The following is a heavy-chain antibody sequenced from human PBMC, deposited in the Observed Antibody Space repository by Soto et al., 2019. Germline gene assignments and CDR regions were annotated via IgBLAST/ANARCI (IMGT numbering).Heavy chain of an antibody. CDR3: ASIVVPAAPFDY. D-gene: IGHD2-2*01. J-gene: IGHJ4*02. CDR1: GGSISSGGYY. V-gene: IGHV4-31*03. Sequence: QVQLQESGPGLVKPSQTLSLTCTVSGGSISSGGYYWSWIRQHPGKGLEWIGYIYYSGSTYYNPSLKSRVXTXVXXSKNQFSLKLSSVTAADTAVYYCASIVVPAAPFDYWGQGTLVTVSS. CDR2: IYYSGST.